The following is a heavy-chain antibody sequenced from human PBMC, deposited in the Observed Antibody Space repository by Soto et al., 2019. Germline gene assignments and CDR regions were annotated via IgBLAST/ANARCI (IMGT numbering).Heavy chain of an antibody. CDR1: GFTFSSYG. J-gene: IGHJ4*02. CDR3: AKEFIAAAGIWGFDY. V-gene: IGHV3-30*18. D-gene: IGHD6-13*01. CDR2: ISYDGSNK. Sequence: QVQLVESGGGVVQPGRSLRLSCAASGFTFSSYGMHWVRQAPGKGLEWVAVISYDGSNKYYADSVKGRFTISRDNSKNTLYLQMNSLRAEDTAVYYCAKEFIAAAGIWGFDYWGQGTLVTVSS.